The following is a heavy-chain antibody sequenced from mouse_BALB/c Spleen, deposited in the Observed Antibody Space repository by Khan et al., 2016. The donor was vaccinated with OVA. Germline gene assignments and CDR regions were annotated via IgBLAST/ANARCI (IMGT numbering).Heavy chain of an antibody. CDR1: GYSITSEFA. D-gene: IGHD2-4*01. CDR3: ARKDYYDYDPFPY. Sequence: VQLKESGPGLVKPSQSLSLTCTVTGYSITSEFAWNWIRQFPGNKLEWMGYISYSGNTRYNPSLKSLISITRDTSRNQFFLQLNSVTTEDTATYYCARKDYYDYDPFPYGGQGTLVTASA. V-gene: IGHV3-2*02. J-gene: IGHJ3*01. CDR2: ISYSGNT.